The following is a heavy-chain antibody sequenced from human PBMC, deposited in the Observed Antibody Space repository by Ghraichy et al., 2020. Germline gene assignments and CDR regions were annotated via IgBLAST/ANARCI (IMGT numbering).Heavy chain of an antibody. V-gene: IGHV4-34*01. Sequence: SETLSLTCAVYGGSFSGYYWSWIRQPPGKGLEWIGEINHSGSTNYNPSLKSRVTISVDTSKNQFSLKLSSVTAADTAVYYCAREETEEYWYFDLWGRGTLVTVSS. CDR1: GGSFSGYY. D-gene: IGHD2-21*02. CDR2: INHSGST. CDR3: AREETEEYWYFDL. J-gene: IGHJ2*01.